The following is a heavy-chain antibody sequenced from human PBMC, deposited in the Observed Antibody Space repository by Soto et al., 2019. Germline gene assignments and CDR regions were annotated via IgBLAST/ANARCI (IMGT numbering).Heavy chain of an antibody. J-gene: IGHJ3*02. Sequence: GRSLRLSXTASEVTFQIYAMNWVRQAPGKGLEWVSAISSSSGATICYADSVKGRFTISRDSSKNTLFLQMNSLRAEDTAMYYCAHMDTMTTSAFDIWGQGAMVTASS. V-gene: IGHV3-23*01. CDR3: AHMDTMTTSAFDI. D-gene: IGHD5-12*01. CDR1: EVTFQIYA. CDR2: ISSSSGATI.